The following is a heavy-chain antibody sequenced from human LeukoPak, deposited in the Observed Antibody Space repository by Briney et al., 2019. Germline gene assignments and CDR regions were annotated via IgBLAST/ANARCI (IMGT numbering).Heavy chain of an antibody. CDR3: ATALSDFWSGYFPFDY. Sequence: ASVKVSCKASGGTFSSYAISWVRQAPGQGLEWMGGIIPIFGTANYAQKIQGRVTITTDESTSTAYMELSSLRSEDTAVYYCATALSDFWSGYFPFDYWGQGTLVTVSS. CDR2: IIPIFGTA. V-gene: IGHV1-69*05. D-gene: IGHD3-3*01. J-gene: IGHJ4*02. CDR1: GGTFSSYA.